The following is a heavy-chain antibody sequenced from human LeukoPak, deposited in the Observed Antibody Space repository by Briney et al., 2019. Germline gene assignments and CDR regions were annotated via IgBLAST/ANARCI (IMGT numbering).Heavy chain of an antibody. CDR2: ISAYNGNT. CDR3: ARVRPDYDILTGYYLPYY. J-gene: IGHJ4*02. V-gene: IGHV1-18*01. D-gene: IGHD3-9*01. Sequence: ASVKVPCKASGYTFTSYGISWVRQAPGQGLEWMGWISAYNGNTNYAQKLQGRVTMTTDTSTSTAYMELRSLRSDDTAVYYCARVRPDYDILTGYYLPYYWGQGTLVTVSS. CDR1: GYTFTSYG.